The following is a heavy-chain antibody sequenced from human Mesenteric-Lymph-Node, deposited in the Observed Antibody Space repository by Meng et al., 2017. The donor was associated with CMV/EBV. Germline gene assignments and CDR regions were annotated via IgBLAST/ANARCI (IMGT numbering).Heavy chain of an antibody. CDR1: GFTFSNYW. CDR3: ARDVCSGTTCYNYYYYGMDV. D-gene: IGHD2-2*02. CDR2: IKQDGSAK. V-gene: IGHV3-7*01. J-gene: IGHJ6*02. Sequence: GESLKISCAASGFTFSNYWMSWVRQAPGKGLEWVANIKQDGSAKYYVDSVKGRFTISRDNAKNSLYLQMNSLRAEDTAVYYCARDVCSGTTCYNYYYYGMDVWGQGTTVTVSS.